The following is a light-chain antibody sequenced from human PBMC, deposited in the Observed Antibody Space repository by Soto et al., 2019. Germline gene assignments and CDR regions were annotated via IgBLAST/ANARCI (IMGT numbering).Light chain of an antibody. CDR3: QQSYSNPPT. Sequence: DIKMPQSPSSLSASLGDRLTIPCRASQSISSYLNWYQQRPGKAPKLLIYAASSLQSGVPSRFSGSGSGTDFTLTISSLQPEDFETYYCQQSYSNPPTFGQGTKVDIK. CDR2: AAS. V-gene: IGKV1-39*01. CDR1: QSISSY. J-gene: IGKJ1*01.